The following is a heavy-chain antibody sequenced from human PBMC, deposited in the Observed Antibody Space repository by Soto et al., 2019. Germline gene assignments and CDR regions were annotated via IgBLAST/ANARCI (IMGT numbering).Heavy chain of an antibody. V-gene: IGHV3-23*01. CDR3: AKGLLPSGSYYAIDY. Sequence: GGSLRLSCAASGFTFSSYAMSWVRQAPGKGLEWVSAISGSGGSTYYADSVKGRFTISRDNSKNTLYLQMNSLRAEDTAVYYCAKGLLPSGSYYAIDYWGQGSLVTVSS. CDR2: ISGSGGST. J-gene: IGHJ4*02. CDR1: GFTFSSYA. D-gene: IGHD1-26*01.